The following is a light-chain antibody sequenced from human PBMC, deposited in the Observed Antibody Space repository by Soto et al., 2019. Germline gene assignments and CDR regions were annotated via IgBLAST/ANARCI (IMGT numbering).Light chain of an antibody. J-gene: IGLJ1*01. V-gene: IGLV1-47*01. CDR1: SSNIGSHN. Sequence: QSVLTQQPSASGTPGQRVSISCSGGSSNIGSHNVYWYQQLPGTAPKLLIFKNNQRPSGVPDRFSGSKSGTSASLAISGLRSEDEADYYCAAWDDSLSGRVFGTGTKLTVL. CDR3: AAWDDSLSGRV. CDR2: KNN.